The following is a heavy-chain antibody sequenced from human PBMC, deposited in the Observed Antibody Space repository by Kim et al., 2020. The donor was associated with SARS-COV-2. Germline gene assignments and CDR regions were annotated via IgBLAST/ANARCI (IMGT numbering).Heavy chain of an antibody. D-gene: IGHD3-10*02. V-gene: IGHV3-7*01. J-gene: IGHJ4*02. CDR3: ARSVFGDNY. Sequence: GSESYYVDSVKGRFTIARDNAKNSLYVQMNSLRVEETAVYYCARSVFGDNYWGQRTLVSVSS. CDR2: GSES.